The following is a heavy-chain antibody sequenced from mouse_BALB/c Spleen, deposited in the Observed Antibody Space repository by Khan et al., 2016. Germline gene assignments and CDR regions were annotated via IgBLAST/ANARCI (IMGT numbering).Heavy chain of an antibody. CDR1: GFNIKDTY. J-gene: IGHJ3*01. CDR3: ASSGNFAY. D-gene: IGHD2-1*01. V-gene: IGHV14-3*02. CDR2: IDPANGNT. Sequence: VQLQQPGAELVKPGASVKLSCTASGFNIKDTYMHWVKQRPEQGLEWIGRIDPANGNTKYDPKFQGKATITADTSSNTAYLQLSSLTSEDTAVYYCASSGNFAYWGQGTLVAVSA.